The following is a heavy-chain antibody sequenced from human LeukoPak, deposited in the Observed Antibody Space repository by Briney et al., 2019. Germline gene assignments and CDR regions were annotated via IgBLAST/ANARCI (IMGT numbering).Heavy chain of an antibody. J-gene: IGHJ4*02. D-gene: IGHD2-2*01. V-gene: IGHV3-23*01. CDR2: ISGSGGST. CDR1: GFTFSSYA. CDR3: AKAHCSSTSCANGH. Sequence: PGGSLRLSCAASGFTFSSYAMSWVRQAPGKGLEWVSAISGSGGSTYYADSVKGRFTISRDNSKNTLYLQMNSLRAEDTAVYYCAKAHCSSTSCANGHWGQGTLVTVSS.